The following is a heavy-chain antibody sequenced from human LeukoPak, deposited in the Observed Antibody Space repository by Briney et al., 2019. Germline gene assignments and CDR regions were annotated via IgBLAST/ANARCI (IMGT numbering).Heavy chain of an antibody. CDR1: GHTFTDYY. CDR3: TRGLSIATRPAYYLDY. CDR2: INPNSGGT. V-gene: IGHV1-2*02. D-gene: IGHD6-6*01. Sequence: ASVKVSCKASGHTFTDYYMHWVRQAPGQGFEWMGWINPNSGGTNYAQKFQGRVTMTRDTSISTAYMELTSLRSDDTAVYYCTRGLSIATRPAYYLDYWAQGTLVTVSS. J-gene: IGHJ4*02.